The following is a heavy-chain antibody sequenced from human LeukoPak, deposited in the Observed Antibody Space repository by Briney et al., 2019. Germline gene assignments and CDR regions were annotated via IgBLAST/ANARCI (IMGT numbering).Heavy chain of an antibody. J-gene: IGHJ6*02. CDR3: ARQLAAAGTGRRNYYYYGMDV. V-gene: IGHV5-51*01. D-gene: IGHD6-13*01. CDR2: IYPGDSDT. Sequence: GESLKISCKGSGYSFTSYWIGWVRQMPGKGLEWMGIIYPGDSDTRYSPSFQGQVTISADKSISTAYLQWSSLKASDTAMYYCARQLAAAGTGRRNYYYYGMDVWGQRTTVTVSS. CDR1: GYSFTSYW.